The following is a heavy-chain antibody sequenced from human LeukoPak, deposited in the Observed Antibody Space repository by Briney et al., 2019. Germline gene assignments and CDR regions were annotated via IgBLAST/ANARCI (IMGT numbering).Heavy chain of an antibody. J-gene: IGHJ5*02. Sequence: GASVKVSCKASGYTFTGYYMHWVRQAPGQGLEWMGWINPNSGGTNYAQKFQGRVTMTRDTSISTAYMELSRLRSDDTAVYYCARGQNYPHCSSTSACSWFDPWGQGTLVTVSS. CDR3: ARGQNYPHCSSTSACSWFDP. V-gene: IGHV1-2*02. CDR1: GYTFTGYY. CDR2: INPNSGGT. D-gene: IGHD2-2*01.